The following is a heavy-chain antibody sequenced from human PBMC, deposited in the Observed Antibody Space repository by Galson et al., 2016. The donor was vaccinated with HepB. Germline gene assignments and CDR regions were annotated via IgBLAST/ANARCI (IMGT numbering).Heavy chain of an antibody. CDR3: ARDVQQGYYGSGTAVDD. Sequence: SLRLSCAASGFTFSSYAMHWVRQAPGKGLEWVAVLSYDGHTKFYADSVKGRFTISRDNSKNTVDLQMNSLTADDTALYYCARDVQQGYYGSGTAVDDWGQGTLVTVAS. CDR1: GFTFSSYA. CDR2: LSYDGHTK. J-gene: IGHJ4*02. D-gene: IGHD3-10*01. V-gene: IGHV3-30*04.